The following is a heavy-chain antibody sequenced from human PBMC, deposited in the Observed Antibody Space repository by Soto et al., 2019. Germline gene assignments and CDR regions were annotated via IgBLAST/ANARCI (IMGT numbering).Heavy chain of an antibody. D-gene: IGHD3-9*01. Sequence: QVVQSGAEVRRPGSSVKVSCKASGGTFGNFVINWVRQAPGQGLEWMGGITPVFGTPHYAQRFQGRVTITADESTETVYMEMRGLRDGDTAVYYCAREPTVDTTGYFYYFDFWGQGTLVSVSA. CDR1: GGTFGNFV. V-gene: IGHV1-69*01. CDR2: ITPVFGTP. J-gene: IGHJ4*02. CDR3: AREPTVDTTGYFYYFDF.